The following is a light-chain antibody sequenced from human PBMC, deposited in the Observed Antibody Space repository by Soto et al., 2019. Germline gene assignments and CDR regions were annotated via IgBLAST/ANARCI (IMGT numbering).Light chain of an antibody. Sequence: QSVLTQPPSASGTPGQRVTISCSGSWSNIGSNPVNWYQQLPGTAPKVLINSNNQRPSGVPDRFSASKSGTSASLAISGLQSEDEADYYCAAWDNSLNGLYVFGTGTKVTVL. J-gene: IGLJ1*01. V-gene: IGLV1-44*01. CDR2: SNN. CDR1: WSNIGSNP. CDR3: AAWDNSLNGLYV.